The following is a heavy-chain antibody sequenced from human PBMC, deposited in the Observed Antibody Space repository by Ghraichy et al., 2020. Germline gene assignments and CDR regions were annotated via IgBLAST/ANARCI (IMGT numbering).Heavy chain of an antibody. CDR3: AKLSSSWYEDY. CDR2: ISGSGGNT. Sequence: LSLTCAASGFAFSSYAMTWVRQAPGMGLEWVSLISGSGGNTYYADSVKGRFTISRDISENTLYLQMNSLRAEDTAVYYCAKLSSSWYEDYWGQGTLVIVSS. D-gene: IGHD6-13*01. V-gene: IGHV3-23*01. J-gene: IGHJ4*02. CDR1: GFAFSSYA.